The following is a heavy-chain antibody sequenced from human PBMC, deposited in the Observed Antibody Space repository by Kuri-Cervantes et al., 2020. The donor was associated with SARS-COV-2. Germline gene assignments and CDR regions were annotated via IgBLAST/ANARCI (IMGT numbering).Heavy chain of an antibody. CDR1: GFTFSDYY. CDR3: TRDEFWSGYYFDY. D-gene: IGHD3-3*01. CDR2: IRSKAYGGTT. J-gene: IGHJ4*02. Sequence: GESLKISCAASGFTFSDYYMSWIRQAPGKGLEWVGFIRSKAYGGTTEYAASVKGRFTISRDDSKSIAYLQMNSLKTEDTAVYYCTRDEFWSGYYFDYWGQGTLVTVSS. V-gene: IGHV3-49*03.